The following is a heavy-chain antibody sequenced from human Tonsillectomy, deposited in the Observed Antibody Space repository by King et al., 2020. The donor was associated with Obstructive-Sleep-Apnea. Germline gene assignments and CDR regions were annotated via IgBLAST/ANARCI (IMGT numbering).Heavy chain of an antibody. J-gene: IGHJ1*01. CDR1: GFTFSTYA. CDR3: AGDNIVASGEYFQH. V-gene: IGHV3-30*04. Sequence: VQLVESGGGVVQPGRSLRLSCAASGFTFSTYALHWVRQAPGKGREWVAVISYDGSNKFYADSGKGRFTISRDNSKNTLYLQMNSLRPEDTAVYYCAGDNIVASGEYFQHWGQGTLVTVSS. CDR2: ISYDGSNK. D-gene: IGHD6-13*01.